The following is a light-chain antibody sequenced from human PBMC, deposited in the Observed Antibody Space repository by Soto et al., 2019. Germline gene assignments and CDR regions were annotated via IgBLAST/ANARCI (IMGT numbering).Light chain of an antibody. J-gene: IGKJ4*01. V-gene: IGKV1-5*03. CDR3: QQYHSYSLT. Sequence: DIQMTQSPSTLSASVGDRVTITCRASQSISSWLAWYQQKPGKAPKLLIYKASSLEGGVPSRFSGSGSGTAFTLTISSLQPDDFATYYCQQYHSYSLTFGGGTKVAIK. CDR1: QSISSW. CDR2: KAS.